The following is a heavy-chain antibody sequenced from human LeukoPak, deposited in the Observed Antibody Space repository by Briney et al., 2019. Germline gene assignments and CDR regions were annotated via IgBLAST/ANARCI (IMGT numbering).Heavy chain of an antibody. J-gene: IGHJ5*02. Sequence: SETLSLTCTVSGGSISGYFWSWIRQPAGKGLEWIGRVYASGSTNYNPSLRSRVTMSVDTSENQFSLSLTSVTAADTAVYFCARHFGYSDWFDPWGQGTLVTVSS. D-gene: IGHD5-18*01. CDR3: ARHFGYSDWFDP. CDR2: VYASGST. CDR1: GGSISGYF. V-gene: IGHV4-4*07.